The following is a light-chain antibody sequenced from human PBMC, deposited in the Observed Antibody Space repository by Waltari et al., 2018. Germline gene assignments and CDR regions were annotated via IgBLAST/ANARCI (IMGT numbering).Light chain of an antibody. Sequence: DIVMTQSPDSLAVSLGERATINCKSSAGVLFSSRNKNHLAWYQQKPGHPPKLLLYWASTRESGVPDRFSGSGSGTDFTLTISSLQAEDVAIYYCQQYYDSPLTFGGGTKVEIK. CDR2: WAS. CDR1: AGVLFSSRNKNH. CDR3: QQYYDSPLT. J-gene: IGKJ4*01. V-gene: IGKV4-1*01.